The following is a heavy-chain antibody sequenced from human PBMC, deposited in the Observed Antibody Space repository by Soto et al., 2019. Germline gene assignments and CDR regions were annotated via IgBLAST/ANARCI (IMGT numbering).Heavy chain of an antibody. CDR3: ARGIYCSSTSCPYYYYGMDV. J-gene: IGHJ6*02. Sequence: GGSLRLSCAASGFTFSSYSMNWVRQAPGKGLEWVSSISSSSSYIYYADSVKGRFTISRDNAKNSLYLQMNSLRAEDTAVYYCARGIYCSSTSCPYYYYGMDVWGQGTTVTVSS. CDR2: ISSSSSYI. CDR1: GFTFSSYS. D-gene: IGHD2-2*01. V-gene: IGHV3-21*01.